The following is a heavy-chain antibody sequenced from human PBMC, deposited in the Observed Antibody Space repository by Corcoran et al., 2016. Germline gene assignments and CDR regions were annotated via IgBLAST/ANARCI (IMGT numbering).Heavy chain of an antibody. D-gene: IGHD4-17*01. J-gene: IGHJ4*02. CDR3: ARLLTTVTTRTEGGVDY. CDR1: GYSFTSYW. Sequence: EVQLVQSGAEVKKPGESLKISCKGSGYSFTSYWIGWVRQMPGKGLEWMGIIYPGDSDTRYSPSFQGQVTITADKSISNAYLQWSSLKASDTAMYYCARLLTTVTTRTEGGVDYCGQGTLVTVSS. V-gene: IGHV5-51*01. CDR2: IYPGDSDT.